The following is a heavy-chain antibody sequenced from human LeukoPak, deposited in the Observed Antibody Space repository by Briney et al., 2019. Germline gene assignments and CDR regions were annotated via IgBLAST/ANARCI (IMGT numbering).Heavy chain of an antibody. J-gene: IGHJ6*02. CDR2: ISSSSSYI. CDR3: ASGPRYGSSDYPNYGMDV. D-gene: IGHD3-22*01. CDR1: GFTFSSYS. V-gene: IGHV3-21*01. Sequence: GGSLRLSCAASGFTFSSYSMNWVRQAPGKGLEWVSSISSSSSYIYYADSVKGRFTISRDNAKNSLYLQMNSLRAGDTAVYYCASGPRYGSSDYPNYGMDVWGQGTTVTVSS.